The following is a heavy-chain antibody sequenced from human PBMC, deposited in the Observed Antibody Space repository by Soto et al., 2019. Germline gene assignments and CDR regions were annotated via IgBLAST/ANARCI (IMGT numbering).Heavy chain of an antibody. D-gene: IGHD6-19*01. CDR2: VSGSGGNT. CDR1: GFTFSSYA. CDR3: AKGPHSSGWHYFHX. V-gene: IGHV3-23*01. Sequence: PWGSLRLSFAASGFTFSSYAMSWVRQAPGKGLEWVSTVSGSGGNTYYADSVKGRLTISRDNSEKTLYLEMISLRAEDMAIYYCAKGPHSSGWHYFHXWGQGTLVTVSX. J-gene: IGHJ4*02.